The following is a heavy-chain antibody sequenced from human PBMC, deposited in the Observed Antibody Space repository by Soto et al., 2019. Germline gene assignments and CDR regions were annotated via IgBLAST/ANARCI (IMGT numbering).Heavy chain of an antibody. CDR1: GGTFLSYT. CDR3: ARSPITPAAMGLFAFDI. CDR2: IIPILGIA. V-gene: IGHV1-69*02. Sequence: SGRVSSKASGGTFLSYTISWVRQAPGQGLEWMGRIIPILGIANYAQKFQGRVTITADKSTSTAYMELSSLRSEDTAVYYCARSPITPAAMGLFAFDIWGQGTMVTVSS. J-gene: IGHJ3*02. D-gene: IGHD2-2*01.